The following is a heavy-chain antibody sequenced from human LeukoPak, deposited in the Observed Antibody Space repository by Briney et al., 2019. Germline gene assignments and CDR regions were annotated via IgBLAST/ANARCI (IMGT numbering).Heavy chain of an antibody. Sequence: PSETLSLTCTVSGGSISSYYWNWIRQPPGKGLEWIVYIYYSGSTNYNPSLKSRVTISVDTSKNQFSLKLTSVTAADAAVYYCARHVQDTTMVTPLYYFDYWGQGTLVTVSS. CDR2: IYYSGST. D-gene: IGHD5-18*01. J-gene: IGHJ4*02. CDR3: ARHVQDTTMVTPLYYFDY. CDR1: GGSISSYY. V-gene: IGHV4-59*08.